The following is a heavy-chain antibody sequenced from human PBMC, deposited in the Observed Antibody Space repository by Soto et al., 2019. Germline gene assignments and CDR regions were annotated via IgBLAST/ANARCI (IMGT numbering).Heavy chain of an antibody. CDR3: ARVSRITILGVVITNCFDP. J-gene: IGHJ5*02. V-gene: IGHV1-18*01. CDR2: ISAYNGNT. D-gene: IGHD3-3*01. Sequence: ASVKVSCKASGYTFTSYGISWVRQAPGQGLEWMGWISAYNGNTNYAQKLQGRVTMTTDTSTSTAYMELRSLRSDDTAVYYCARVSRITILGVVITNCFDPGGQGTLVTVS. CDR1: GYTFTSYG.